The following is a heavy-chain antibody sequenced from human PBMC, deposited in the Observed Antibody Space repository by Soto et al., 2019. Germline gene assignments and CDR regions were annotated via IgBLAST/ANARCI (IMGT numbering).Heavy chain of an antibody. J-gene: IGHJ4*02. D-gene: IGHD6-19*01. Sequence: GALRLSCAASGFTFSSYWMYWVRQAPGKGLVWVSRTNSDGSDTSYADSVKGRFTISRDNAKNTLYLQMNSLRAEDTAVYYCARDRGWSLFDYWGQGTLVTVSS. V-gene: IGHV3-74*01. CDR2: TNSDGSDT. CDR3: ARDRGWSLFDY. CDR1: GFTFSSYW.